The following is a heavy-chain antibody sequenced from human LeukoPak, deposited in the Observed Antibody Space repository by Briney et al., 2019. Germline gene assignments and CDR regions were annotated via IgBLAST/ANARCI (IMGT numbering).Heavy chain of an antibody. CDR1: GGSISSYY. CDR2: IYYSGST. CDR3: AREEDSSGYSFDY. Sequence: SETLSLTCTVSGGSISSYYWSWIRQPPGKGLEWIGYIYYSGSTYYNPSLKSRVTISVDTSKNQFSLKLSSVTAADTAVYYCAREEDSSGYSFDYWGQGTLVTVSS. V-gene: IGHV4-59*12. D-gene: IGHD3-22*01. J-gene: IGHJ4*02.